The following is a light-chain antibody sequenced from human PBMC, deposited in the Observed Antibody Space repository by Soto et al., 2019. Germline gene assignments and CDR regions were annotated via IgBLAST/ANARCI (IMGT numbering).Light chain of an antibody. Sequence: VVLTQSPATLSLSPGERATLSCRTSLSVSVYLDWYQQKPGQAPRLLISDASNRATGIPARFSGSGSGTDFTLTISSLEPEDFAVYYCHQRQYWPPITFGQGTRLGIK. CDR1: LSVSVY. CDR3: HQRQYWPPIT. J-gene: IGKJ5*01. V-gene: IGKV3-11*01. CDR2: DAS.